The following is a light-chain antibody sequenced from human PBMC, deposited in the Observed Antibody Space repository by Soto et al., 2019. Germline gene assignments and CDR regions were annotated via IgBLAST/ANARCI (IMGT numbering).Light chain of an antibody. CDR1: SSNIGSNT. CDR3: AAWDDSLNGL. Sequence: QSVLTQPPSASGTPGQRVTISCSGSSSNIGSNTVNWYRQLPGTAPKLLIYNNNQRPSGVPDRFSGSKSGTSASLAISGLQSEDEADYYCAAWDDSLNGLFGGGTKLT. CDR2: NNN. V-gene: IGLV1-44*01. J-gene: IGLJ2*01.